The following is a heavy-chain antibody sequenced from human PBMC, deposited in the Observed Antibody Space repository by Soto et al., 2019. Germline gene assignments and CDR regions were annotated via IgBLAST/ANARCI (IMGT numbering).Heavy chain of an antibody. CDR2: IYYSGST. CDR3: ARGGYCRSTSCYKGGDY. CDR1: GGSVSSGSYY. V-gene: IGHV4-61*01. D-gene: IGHD2-2*02. J-gene: IGHJ4*02. Sequence: SETLSLTCTVSGGSVSSGSYYWSWIRQPPGKGLEWIGYIYYSGSTNYNPSLKSRVTISVDKSKNQFSLKLSSVTAADTAVYYCARGGYCRSTSCYKGGDYWGQGTMGTVSA.